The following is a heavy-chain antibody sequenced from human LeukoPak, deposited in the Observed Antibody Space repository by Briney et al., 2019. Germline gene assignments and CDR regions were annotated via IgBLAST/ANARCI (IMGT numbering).Heavy chain of an antibody. D-gene: IGHD2/OR15-2a*01. Sequence: PSQTLSLTCTVSGDSISSATYYWSWIRQPAGKGLEWIGHMYTSGSTNYNPSLKSRVTISVDTSKNRSSLKLNSVTASDTAVYYCARGRRHCNSTSCYQEDYWGQGTLVTVPA. CDR2: MYTSGST. V-gene: IGHV4-61*09. J-gene: IGHJ4*02. CDR1: GDSISSATYY. CDR3: ARGRRHCNSTSCYQEDY.